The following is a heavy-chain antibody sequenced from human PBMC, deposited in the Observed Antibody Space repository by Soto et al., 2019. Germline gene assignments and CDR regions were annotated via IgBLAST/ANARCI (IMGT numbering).Heavy chain of an antibody. V-gene: IGHV3-30-3*01. CDR2: ISYDGGNK. CDR1: GFTFGNYA. Sequence: QPGGSLRLSCAASGFTFGNYAIHWVRQAPGKGLEWVAVISYDGGNKNHADSVKGRFTISGENSKNTLFLQMNNLRAEDTAVYYCARDGWLYSDSMSQGLGVWGQGPAVTVS. D-gene: IGHD3-22*01. J-gene: IGHJ6*02. CDR3: ARDGWLYSDSMSQGLGV.